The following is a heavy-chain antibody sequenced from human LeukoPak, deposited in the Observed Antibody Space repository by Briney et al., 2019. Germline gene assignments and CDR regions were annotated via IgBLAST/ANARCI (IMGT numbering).Heavy chain of an antibody. CDR3: AREAADDYGDSYYFDY. CDR1: GGSISSGGYY. V-gene: IGHV4-31*03. D-gene: IGHD4-17*01. Sequence: SQTLSLTCTVSGGSISSGGYYWSWIRQHPGKGLEWIGYIYYSGSTYYNPSLKSRVTISVDTSKNQFSLKLSPVTAADTAVYYCAREAADDYGDSYYFDYWGQGTLVTVSS. J-gene: IGHJ4*02. CDR2: IYYSGST.